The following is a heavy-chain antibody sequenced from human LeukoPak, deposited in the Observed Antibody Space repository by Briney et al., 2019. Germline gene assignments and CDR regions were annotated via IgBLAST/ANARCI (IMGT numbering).Heavy chain of an antibody. CDR3: ARHVPTNYDFWSGSSNWFDP. Sequence: KASETLSLTCTVSGGSISSYYWSWIRQPAGKGLEWIGRIYTSGSTNYNPSLKSRVTMSVDTSKNQFSLKLSSVTAADTAVYYCARHVPTNYDFWSGSSNWFDPWGQGTLVTVSS. V-gene: IGHV4-4*07. J-gene: IGHJ5*02. D-gene: IGHD3-3*01. CDR2: IYTSGST. CDR1: GGSISSYY.